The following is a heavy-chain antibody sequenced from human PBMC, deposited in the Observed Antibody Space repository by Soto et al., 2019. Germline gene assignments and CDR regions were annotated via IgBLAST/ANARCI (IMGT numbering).Heavy chain of an antibody. J-gene: IGHJ4*02. CDR1: GGSFSGYY. Sequence: QVQLQQWGAGLLKPSETLSLTCAVYGGSFSGYYWSWIRQPPGKGLEWIGEINHSGSTNYNPSLKSRATISVDTSKNQFSLKLSSVTAADTAVYYCANYYGSGSYLGDYWGPGTLVTVSS. CDR2: INHSGST. D-gene: IGHD3-10*01. V-gene: IGHV4-34*01. CDR3: ANYYGSGSYLGDY.